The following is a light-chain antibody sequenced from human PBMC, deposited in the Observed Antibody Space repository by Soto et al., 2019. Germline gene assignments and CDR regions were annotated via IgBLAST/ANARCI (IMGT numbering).Light chain of an antibody. Sequence: EIVLTQSPGTLSLSPGERATLSCRASQSVSSNYLAWYQQKPGQAPRLLIYGASIRATGIPDRFSGSGSGTDFTLTISILEPEDFAVYYCQQYGGSPPFTFGPGTKVDIK. V-gene: IGKV3-20*01. J-gene: IGKJ3*01. CDR2: GAS. CDR1: QSVSSNY. CDR3: QQYGGSPPFT.